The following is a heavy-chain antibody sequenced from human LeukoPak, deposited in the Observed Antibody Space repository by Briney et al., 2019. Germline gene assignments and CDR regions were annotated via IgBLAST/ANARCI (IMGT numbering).Heavy chain of an antibody. CDR2: IYAGGKT. D-gene: IGHD3-10*01. Sequence: SETLSLTCTVSGDSISTGGYFWSWIRQPAGKGLEWIGRIYAGGKTNYNPSLRSRVTISVDTSRNQFPLKLNSVTAADTAVYYCARMDYYGSGTYHSWFAPWGQRTLVTVSS. J-gene: IGHJ5*02. V-gene: IGHV4-61*02. CDR1: GDSISTGGYF. CDR3: ARMDYYGSGTYHSWFAP.